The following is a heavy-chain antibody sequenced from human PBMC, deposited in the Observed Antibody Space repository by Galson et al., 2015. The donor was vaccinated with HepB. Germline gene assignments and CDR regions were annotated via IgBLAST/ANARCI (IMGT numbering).Heavy chain of an antibody. Sequence: SLRLSCAASGFTFSSYSMNWVRQAPGKGLEWVSSISSSSSYIYYADSVKGRFTISRDNAKNSLYLQMNSLRAEDTAVYYCARFHPDTAMVYRDYWGQGTLVTVSS. V-gene: IGHV3-21*01. CDR2: ISSSSSYI. J-gene: IGHJ4*02. CDR1: GFTFSSYS. CDR3: ARFHPDTAMVYRDY. D-gene: IGHD5-18*01.